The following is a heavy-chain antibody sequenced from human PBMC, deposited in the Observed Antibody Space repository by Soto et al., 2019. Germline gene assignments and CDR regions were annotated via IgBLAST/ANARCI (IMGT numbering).Heavy chain of an antibody. CDR2: IKSKVDSATT. CDR3: TTDDPINRN. V-gene: IGHV3-15*01. J-gene: IGHJ4*02. CDR1: GFTLSNAW. Sequence: LRLSCAASGFTLSNAWMSWVRQAPGKGLEWVGRIKSKVDSATTDYAAPVKGRFSISRDDSRNTLYLQMNSLKIEDTAVYYCTTDDPINRNWGQGTLVTVSS.